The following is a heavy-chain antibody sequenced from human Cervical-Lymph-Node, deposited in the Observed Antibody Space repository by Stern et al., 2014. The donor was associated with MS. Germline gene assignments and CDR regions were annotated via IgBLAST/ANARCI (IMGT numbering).Heavy chain of an antibody. V-gene: IGHV3-30*18. J-gene: IGHJ4*02. CDR2: ISYDGSDT. D-gene: IGHD3-10*01. CDR1: GFTFSSYG. Sequence: VQLVESGGGVVQPGRSLRLTCTVSGFTFSSYGMHRVRQAPGKGLEWVSVISYDGSDTYYAESVKGRFTISRDNTKNTLYLEMRRLRREDTAVYYCVKRGITEVRGVRLGDYWGPGTLVIVSS. CDR3: VKRGITEVRGVRLGDY.